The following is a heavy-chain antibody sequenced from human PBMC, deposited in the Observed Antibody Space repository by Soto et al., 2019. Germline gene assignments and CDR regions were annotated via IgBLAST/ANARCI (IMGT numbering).Heavy chain of an antibody. CDR1: GDAFTNYI. J-gene: IGHJ4*02. V-gene: IGHV1-69*01. CDR3: ARGRDQPPVGLYFDS. CDR2: IIPMFGTP. D-gene: IGHD1-26*01. Sequence: QVQLVQSGAEVKKPGSSVKVSCKASGDAFTNYIFDWVRQAPGQGLEWMGGIIPMFGTPKYAQTFQDRGTSSADVSTGTAYLELTSLRFDDTAVYYCARGRDQPPVGLYFDSWGEGTRVTVSS.